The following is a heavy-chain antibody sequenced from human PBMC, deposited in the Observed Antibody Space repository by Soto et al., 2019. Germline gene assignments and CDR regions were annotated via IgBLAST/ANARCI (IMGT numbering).Heavy chain of an antibody. CDR1: GGSISSYY. CDR3: ARNLMVYATGAAYFDY. V-gene: IGHV4-59*01. Sequence: SETLSLTCTVSGGSISSYYWSWIRQPPGKGLEWIGYIYYSGSTNYNPSLKSRVTISVDTSKNRFSLKLSSVTAADTAVYYCARNLMVYATGAAYFDYWGQGTLVTVSS. CDR2: IYYSGST. D-gene: IGHD2-8*01. J-gene: IGHJ4*02.